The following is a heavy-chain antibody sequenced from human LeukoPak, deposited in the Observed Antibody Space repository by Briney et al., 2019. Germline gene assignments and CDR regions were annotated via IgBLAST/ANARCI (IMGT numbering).Heavy chain of an antibody. CDR1: GFSLSTSGVG. D-gene: IGHD6-13*01. CDR3: AHSIAAAGTDDYYYYMDV. J-gene: IGHJ6*03. Sequence: SGPTLVKPTQTLTLTCTFSGFSLSTSGVGVGWIHQPPGKALEWLALIYWNDDKRYSPSLKSRLTITKDTSKNQVVLTMTNMDPVDTATYYCAHSIAAAGTDDYYYYMDVWGKGTTVTISS. CDR2: IYWNDDK. V-gene: IGHV2-5*01.